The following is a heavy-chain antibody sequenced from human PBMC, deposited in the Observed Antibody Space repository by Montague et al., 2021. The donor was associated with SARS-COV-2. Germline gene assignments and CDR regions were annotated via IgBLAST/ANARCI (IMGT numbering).Heavy chain of an antibody. D-gene: IGHD2-2*03. Sequence: VSPGASLSSDSLSWHWIRQSPSRGLEWLASTYYRSKWYNDSAPSVSGRATVKPDTSRNQFSLHLDSVTPEDTALYFCARKMDSSFDVWGKGTVVTVSS. V-gene: IGHV6-1*01. CDR2: TYYRSKWYN. CDR3: ARKMDSSFDV. CDR1: GASLSSDSLS. J-gene: IGHJ3*01.